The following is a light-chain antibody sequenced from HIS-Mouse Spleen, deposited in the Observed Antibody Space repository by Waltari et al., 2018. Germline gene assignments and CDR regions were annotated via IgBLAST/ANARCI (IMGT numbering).Light chain of an antibody. CDR3: SSYTSSSTVV. Sequence: QSALTQPRSVSGSPGQSVTISCTGTSSDVGGYNYVSWYQQHPGKAPKLMIYDVSKRPSGFSNRFSGSKSGNTASLTISGLQAEDEADYYCSSYTSSSTVVFGGGTKLTVL. V-gene: IGLV2-11*01. J-gene: IGLJ2*01. CDR1: SSDVGGYNY. CDR2: DVS.